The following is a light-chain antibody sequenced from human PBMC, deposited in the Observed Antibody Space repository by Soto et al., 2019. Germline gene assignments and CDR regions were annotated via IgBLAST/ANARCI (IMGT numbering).Light chain of an antibody. CDR1: QSVLHSSNNKNY. V-gene: IGKV4-1*01. J-gene: IGKJ1*01. CDR2: WAS. CDR3: QQYYTIPPT. Sequence: DIVMTQSPDSLAVSLGERATINCKSSQSVLHSSNNKNYLAWYQQKPGQPPKLLISWASTRESGVPDRFSASGSGTDFTLTISSLQADDVAVYYCQQYYTIPPTFGQGTKVELK.